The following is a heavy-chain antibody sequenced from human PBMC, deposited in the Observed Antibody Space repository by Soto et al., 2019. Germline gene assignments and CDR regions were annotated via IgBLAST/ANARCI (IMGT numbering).Heavy chain of an antibody. Sequence: PGGSLRLSCAASGFTFSSYGMDWVRQAPGKGLEWVALIWYDGSNKHYADSVKGRFTISRDNSKNTLYLQMNSLRAEDTAVYYCAKRSSSSTFDYWGQGTLVTVSS. J-gene: IGHJ4*02. CDR1: GFTFSSYG. CDR3: AKRSSSSTFDY. V-gene: IGHV3-33*06. D-gene: IGHD6-6*01. CDR2: IWYDGSNK.